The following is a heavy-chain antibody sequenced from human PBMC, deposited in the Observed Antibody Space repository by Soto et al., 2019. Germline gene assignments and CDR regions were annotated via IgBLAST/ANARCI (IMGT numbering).Heavy chain of an antibody. V-gene: IGHV4-30-4*01. CDR2: IYYSGST. CDR1: GGSISSGDYY. D-gene: IGHD3-16*02. J-gene: IGHJ6*02. Sequence: PSETLSLTCTVSGGSISSGDYYWSWIRQPPGKGLEWIGYIYYSGSTYYNPSLKSRVTISVDTSKNQFSLKLSSVTAADTAVYYCARTPYDYVWGSYRDVYYYAMDVWGQGTTVTVSS. CDR3: ARTPYDYVWGSYRDVYYYAMDV.